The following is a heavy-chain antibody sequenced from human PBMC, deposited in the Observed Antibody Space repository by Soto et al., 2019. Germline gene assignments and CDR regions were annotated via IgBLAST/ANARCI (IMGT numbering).Heavy chain of an antibody. V-gene: IGHV3-9*01. J-gene: IGHJ4*02. Sequence: GGSLRLSCAASGFTFDDYAMHWVRQAPGKGLEWVSSISWNSGNMPCADSVKGRFTISRENAKNPLYLQMNSLSAEDTALYYCAKDMRKTTVLIVYPTLAFWGQGT. D-gene: IGHD2-8*01. CDR3: AKDMRKTTVLIVYPTLAF. CDR1: GFTFDDYA. CDR2: ISWNSGNM.